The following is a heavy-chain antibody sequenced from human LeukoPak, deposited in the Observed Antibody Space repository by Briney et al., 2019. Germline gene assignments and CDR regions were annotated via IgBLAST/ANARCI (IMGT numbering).Heavy chain of an antibody. Sequence: ASVKVSCKASGGTFSSYAISWVRQAPGQGLEWMGGIIPIFGTANYAQKFQGRVTITTDESTSTAYMELSSLRSEDTAVYYCARDQGIVVVPAARWFDPWGQGTLVTVSS. CDR2: IIPIFGTA. J-gene: IGHJ5*02. CDR1: GGTFSSYA. CDR3: ARDQGIVVVPAARWFDP. V-gene: IGHV1-69*05. D-gene: IGHD2-2*01.